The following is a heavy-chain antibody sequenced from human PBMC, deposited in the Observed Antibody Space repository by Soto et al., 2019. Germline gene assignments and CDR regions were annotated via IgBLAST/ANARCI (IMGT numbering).Heavy chain of an antibody. CDR2: INPSGGST. D-gene: IGHD4-17*01. CDR1: GYPFTSYY. CDR3: ARVGMTTVTMDY. J-gene: IGHJ4*02. V-gene: IGHV1-46*01. Sequence: GSVKVSFKASGYPFTSYYMHLVRQAPGQGLEWMGIINPSGGSTSYAQKFQGRVTMTRDTSTSTVYMELSSLRSEDTAVYYCARVGMTTVTMDYWGQGTLVTVSS.